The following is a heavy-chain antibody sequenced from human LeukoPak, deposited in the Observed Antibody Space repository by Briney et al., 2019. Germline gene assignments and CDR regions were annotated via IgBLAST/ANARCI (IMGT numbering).Heavy chain of an antibody. CDR1: GFSFSSYS. Sequence: GGSLRLSCAASGFSFSSYSMNWVRQAPGKGLEWVSYISSSSSTIYYADSVKGRFTISRDNAKNSLYLQMNSLRAEDTALYYCARDKYYGSGSYYGADYWGQGTLVTVSS. CDR3: ARDKYYGSGSYYGADY. V-gene: IGHV3-48*04. CDR2: ISSSSSTI. D-gene: IGHD3-10*01. J-gene: IGHJ4*02.